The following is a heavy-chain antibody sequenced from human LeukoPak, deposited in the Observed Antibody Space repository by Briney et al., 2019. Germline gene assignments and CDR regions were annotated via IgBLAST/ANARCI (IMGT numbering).Heavy chain of an antibody. Sequence: SETLSLTCAVYGGSFSGYYWSWIRQPPGKGLEWIGEINHSGSTNYNPSLKSRVTISVDTSKNQFSLKLGSVTAADTAVYYCARWVRSYYYMDVWGKGTTVTVSS. CDR1: GGSFSGYY. J-gene: IGHJ6*03. CDR2: INHSGST. V-gene: IGHV4-34*01. CDR3: ARWVRSYYYMDV.